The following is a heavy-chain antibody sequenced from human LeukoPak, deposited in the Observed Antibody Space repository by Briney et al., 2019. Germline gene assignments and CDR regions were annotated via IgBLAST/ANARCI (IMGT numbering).Heavy chain of an antibody. Sequence: ASVKVSCKASGYTFTGYYIHWVRQAPGQGLEWMGWINPNSGGTNYAQKFQGRVTMTRDTSIRTAYIELSRLRSDDTAVYHCARDYYGSGSYMDLWGPGTMVTVSS. CDR1: GYTFTGYY. CDR2: INPNSGGT. J-gene: IGHJ3*01. CDR3: ARDYYGSGSYMDL. V-gene: IGHV1-2*02. D-gene: IGHD3-10*01.